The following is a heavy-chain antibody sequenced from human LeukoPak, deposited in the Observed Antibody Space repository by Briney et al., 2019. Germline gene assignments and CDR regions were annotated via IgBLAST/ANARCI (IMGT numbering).Heavy chain of an antibody. CDR1: GFTFSDFY. CDR3: ARAAEYYYDSSGDDAFDI. V-gene: IGHV3-11*04. CDR2: ISSSGNAI. J-gene: IGHJ3*02. D-gene: IGHD3-22*01. Sequence: PGGSLRLSCTASGFTFSDFYMSRIRQAPGKGLEWVSYISSSGNAIYSADSVKGRFTISRDNSKNTLYLQMNSLRAEDTAVYYCARAAEYYYDSSGDDAFDIWGQGTMVTVSS.